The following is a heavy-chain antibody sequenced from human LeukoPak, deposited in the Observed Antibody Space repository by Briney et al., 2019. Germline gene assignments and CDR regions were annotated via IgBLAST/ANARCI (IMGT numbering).Heavy chain of an antibody. D-gene: IGHD2/OR15-2a*01. V-gene: IGHV4-59*02. Sequence: PSETLSLTCAVSGASVSNSRWNWIRQFPGKGLEWIGCLSYTGKTDYNPSLSSRVTISLGTSNNQVSLKLKSVTAADTAVYYCSEGYFEPFAHWGPGTLVTVSS. CDR1: GASVSNSR. CDR3: SEGYFEPFAH. J-gene: IGHJ4*02. CDR2: LSYTGKT.